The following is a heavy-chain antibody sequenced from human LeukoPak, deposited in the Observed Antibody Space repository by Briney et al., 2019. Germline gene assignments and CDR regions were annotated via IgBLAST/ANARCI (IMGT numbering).Heavy chain of an antibody. Sequence: PGGSLRLSCAASGFTFSSYAMHWVRQAPGKGLEWVAVISYDGNNKYYADSVKGRFTISRDNSKNTLYLQMNSLRAEDTAVYYCARDRDYYDSSGYCDYWGQGTLVTVSS. CDR1: GFTFSSYA. CDR3: ARDRDYYDSSGYCDY. V-gene: IGHV3-30*04. CDR2: ISYDGNNK. D-gene: IGHD3-22*01. J-gene: IGHJ4*02.